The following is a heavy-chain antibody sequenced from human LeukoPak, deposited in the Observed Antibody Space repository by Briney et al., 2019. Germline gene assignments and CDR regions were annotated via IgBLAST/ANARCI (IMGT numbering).Heavy chain of an antibody. CDR2: INHSGST. J-gene: IGHJ4*02. V-gene: IGHV4-34*01. CDR1: GGSFSGYY. D-gene: IGHD3-10*01. Sequence: SETLSLTCAVYGGSFSGYYLSWIRQPPGKGLEWIGEINHSGSTNYNPSLKSRVTISVDTSKNQFSLKLSSVTAADTAVYYCARGPRRSVDYWGQGTLVTVSS. CDR3: ARGPRRSVDY.